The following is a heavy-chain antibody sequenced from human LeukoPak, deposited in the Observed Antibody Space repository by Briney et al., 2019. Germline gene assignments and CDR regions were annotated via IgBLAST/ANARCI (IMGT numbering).Heavy chain of an antibody. CDR1: GFTFSSYA. J-gene: IGHJ5*02. Sequence: GRSLRLSCAASGFTFSSYAMHWVRQAPGKGLEWVAVISYDGSNKYYADSVKGRFTISRDNSKNTLYLQMNSLRAEDTAVYYCARDSRHCSGGSCYNWFDPWGQGTLVAVSS. V-gene: IGHV3-30*04. CDR2: ISYDGSNK. D-gene: IGHD2-15*01. CDR3: ARDSRHCSGGSCYNWFDP.